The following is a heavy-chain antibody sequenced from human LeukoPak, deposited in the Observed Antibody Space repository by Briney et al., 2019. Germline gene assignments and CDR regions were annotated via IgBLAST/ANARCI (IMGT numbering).Heavy chain of an antibody. CDR2: ISGSGGST. V-gene: IGHV3-23*01. CDR3: AKDWDYYGSGSYSDY. D-gene: IGHD3-10*01. Sequence: PGGSLRLSCAASGFTFSNYGIAWVRQAPGKGLEWVSSISGSGGSTYYADSVKGRFTISRDNSKNTLYLQMNSLRAEDTAVYYCAKDWDYYGSGSYSDYWGQGTLVTVSS. J-gene: IGHJ4*02. CDR1: GFTFSNYG.